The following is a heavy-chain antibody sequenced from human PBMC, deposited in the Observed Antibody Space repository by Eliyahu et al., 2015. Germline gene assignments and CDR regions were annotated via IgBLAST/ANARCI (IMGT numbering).Heavy chain of an antibody. Sequence: QVQLVQSGAXVKKPXASVKVSCKAXGXTFTXYXMPWVRQAPGQGXXWMGIINPSGGSTSYAQKFQGRVTMTRDTSTSTVYMELSSLRSEDTAVYYCAREEQQLVRRAYIDYWGQGTLVTVSS. V-gene: IGHV1-46*03. J-gene: IGHJ4*02. CDR3: AREEQQLVRRAYIDY. CDR2: INPSGGST. CDR1: GXTFTXYX. D-gene: IGHD6-13*01.